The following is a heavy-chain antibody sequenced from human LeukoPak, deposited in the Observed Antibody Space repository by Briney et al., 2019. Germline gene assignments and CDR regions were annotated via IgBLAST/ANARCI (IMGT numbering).Heavy chain of an antibody. Sequence: GGSLRLSCAASGFTFSTYSMNWVRQAPGKGLEWVSSISSGSSYIYYADSVKGRFTISRDNSKNTLYLQMNSLRAEDTAVYYCARAATGSYYFDYWGQGTLVTVSS. CDR3: ARAATGSYYFDY. CDR2: ISSGSSYI. D-gene: IGHD5-12*01. V-gene: IGHV3-21*04. J-gene: IGHJ4*02. CDR1: GFTFSTYS.